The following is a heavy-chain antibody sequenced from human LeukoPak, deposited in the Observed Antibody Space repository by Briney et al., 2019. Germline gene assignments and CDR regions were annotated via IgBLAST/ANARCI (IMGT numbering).Heavy chain of an antibody. J-gene: IGHJ4*02. CDR2: GDYSGGT. D-gene: IGHD6-19*01. V-gene: IGHV4-39*07. Sequence: PSETLXLTCTVSGDSFSSVTDYWAWIRQPPGKGLEWIASGDYSGGTYYNPSLESRVAISADMSKNQFSLKLTSVTGADTAVYYCAGERGEEYSSGWYKRNYFDNWGQGIRVTVSS. CDR1: GDSFSSVTDY. CDR3: AGERGEEYSSGWYKRNYFDN.